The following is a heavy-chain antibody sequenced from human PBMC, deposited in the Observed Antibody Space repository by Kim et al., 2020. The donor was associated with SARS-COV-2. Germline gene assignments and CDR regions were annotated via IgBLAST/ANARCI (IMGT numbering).Heavy chain of an antibody. V-gene: IGHV3-23*01. J-gene: IGHJ6*02. CDR3: AKDLSVVRGVTHYYGMDV. CDR2: ISGSGGST. D-gene: IGHD3-10*01. CDR1: GFTFSSYA. Sequence: GGSLRLSCAASGFTFSSYAMSWVRQAPGKGLEWVSAISGSGGSTYYADSVKGRFTISRDNSKNTLYLQMNSLRAEDTAVYYCAKDLSVVRGVTHYYGMDVWGQGTTVTVSS.